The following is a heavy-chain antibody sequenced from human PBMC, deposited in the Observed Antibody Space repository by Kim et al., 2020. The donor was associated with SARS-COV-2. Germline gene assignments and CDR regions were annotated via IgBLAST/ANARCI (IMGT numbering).Heavy chain of an antibody. CDR2: T. V-gene: IGHV3-74*01. J-gene: IGHJ4*02. D-gene: IGHD3-3*01. Sequence: TRKADSVRGPFTISRDNAENTLYLQMNSLRAEGTAVYYCGRDLQWVLRGFWGQGTLVSVSS. CDR3: GRDLQWVLRGF.